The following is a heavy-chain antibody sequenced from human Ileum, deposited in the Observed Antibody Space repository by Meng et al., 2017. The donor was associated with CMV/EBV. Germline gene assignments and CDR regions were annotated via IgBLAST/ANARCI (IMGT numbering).Heavy chain of an antibody. CDR3: ARDSMKGGGFDQ. V-gene: IGHV3-72*01. J-gene: IGHJ4*02. D-gene: IGHD3-10*01. CDR2: ISNRRNNFPA. CDR1: GFTFGDDE. Sequence: SGFTFGDDEMDWFRLAPGKGLEWMGRISNRRNNFPAKYAASVKGRFTFSRDDSQSSVYLQMNSLKSEDTAVYFCARDSMKGGGFDQWGQGALVTVSS.